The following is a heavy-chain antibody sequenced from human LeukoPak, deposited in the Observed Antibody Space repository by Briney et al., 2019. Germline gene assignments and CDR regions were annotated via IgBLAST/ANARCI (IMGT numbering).Heavy chain of an antibody. Sequence: ASVKVSCKASGYTFTSYGISWVRQAPGHGLEWMGVINPVDGSTTYAQKFQGRVTMTRDTSTNTVYMELRSLRSEDTAVYYCARGPVLYPGDYFDYWGQGTLVTVSS. J-gene: IGHJ4*02. D-gene: IGHD3-10*01. CDR3: ARGPVLYPGDYFDY. CDR1: GYTFTSYG. V-gene: IGHV1-46*01. CDR2: INPVDGST.